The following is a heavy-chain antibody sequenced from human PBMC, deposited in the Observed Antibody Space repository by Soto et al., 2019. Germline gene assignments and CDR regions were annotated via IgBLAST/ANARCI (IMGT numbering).Heavy chain of an antibody. CDR3: ARPADLYFDL. CDR1: GFTFSSYW. J-gene: IGHJ2*01. Sequence: EVQLVEAGGGLVQPGGSLRLSCAASGFTFSSYWMHWVRQAPGKGLVWVSRIKSDGSSTSYADSVKGRFTISRDNAKNTLYLQMNSLRAEDTAVYYCARPADLYFDLWGRGTLVTVSS. CDR2: IKSDGSST. V-gene: IGHV3-74*01. D-gene: IGHD6-13*01.